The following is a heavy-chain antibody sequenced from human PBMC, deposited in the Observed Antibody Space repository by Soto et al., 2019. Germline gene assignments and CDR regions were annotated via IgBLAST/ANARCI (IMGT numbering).Heavy chain of an antibody. CDR3: ARVLAAAGTSLRPNLFAP. D-gene: IGHD6-13*01. V-gene: IGHV3-48*01. J-gene: IGHJ5*02. CDR2: ISSSSSTI. CDR1: GFTFSSYS. Sequence: GGSLRLSCAASGFTFSSYSMNWVRQAPGKGLEWVSYISSSSSTIYYADSVKGRFTISRDNAKNSLYLQMNSLRAEDTAVYYFARVLAAAGTSLRPNLFAPWGQGTLVTVSA.